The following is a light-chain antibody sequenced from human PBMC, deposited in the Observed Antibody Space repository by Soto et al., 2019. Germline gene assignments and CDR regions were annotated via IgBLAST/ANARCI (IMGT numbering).Light chain of an antibody. CDR3: QQYGNAPIT. V-gene: IGKV3-20*01. CDR2: GAS. J-gene: IGKJ5*01. Sequence: EIVLTQSPGTLSLSPGERATPSCRAAQTFYSSLLAWYQQKPGQAPRLLIYGASSRATGIPDRFSGSGSGTDFTLTISRVEPEDFAVYHCQQYGNAPITFGQGTRLEIK. CDR1: QTFYSSL.